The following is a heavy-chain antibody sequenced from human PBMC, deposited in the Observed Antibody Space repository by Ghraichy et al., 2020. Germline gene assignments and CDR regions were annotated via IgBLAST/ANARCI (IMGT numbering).Heavy chain of an antibody. J-gene: IGHJ4*01. CDR3: AIDRRGWAMTTPSDY. V-gene: IGHV1-18*01. Sequence: GWINTYTGNTNYAQKLQGRFTMTTDTSTNSTYMELRSLRSDDTAVYYCAIDRRGWAMTTPSDYWGHGTLVTFSS. CDR2: INTYTGNT. D-gene: IGHD2-2*01.